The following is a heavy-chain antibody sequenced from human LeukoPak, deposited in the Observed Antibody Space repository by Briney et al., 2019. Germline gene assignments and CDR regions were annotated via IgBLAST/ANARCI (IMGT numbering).Heavy chain of an antibody. J-gene: IGHJ6*03. CDR2: IYYTGNT. Sequence: SETLSLTCTVSGDSISTSKSYWGWIRQPPLKGLEWIGSIYYTGNTYYNASLKSRVTISVDTSKNQFSLKLSSVTAADTAVYYCARLRRTGTTGTTATRKDYYYYYMDVWGKGTTVTISS. CDR1: GDSISTSKSY. CDR3: ARLRRTGTTGTTATRKDYYYYYMDV. V-gene: IGHV4-39*01. D-gene: IGHD1-1*01.